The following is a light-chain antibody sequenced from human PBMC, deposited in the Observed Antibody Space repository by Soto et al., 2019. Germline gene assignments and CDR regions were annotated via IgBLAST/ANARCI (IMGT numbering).Light chain of an antibody. CDR3: SSYTTSSAL. CDR1: SSDVGGYNY. V-gene: IGLV2-14*01. CDR2: DVS. J-gene: IGLJ2*01. Sequence: QSVLTQPASVFGSPGQSITISCTGTSSDVGGYNYVSWYQQHPGKAPKLMIYDVSNRHSGVSNRFSGSKSGNTASLTISGLQAEDEADYYCSSYTTSSALFGGGTQLTVL.